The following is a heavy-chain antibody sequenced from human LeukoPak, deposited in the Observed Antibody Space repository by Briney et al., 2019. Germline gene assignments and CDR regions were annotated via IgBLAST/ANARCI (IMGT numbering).Heavy chain of an antibody. CDR2: IKSKTDGGTT. D-gene: IGHD6-19*01. V-gene: IGHV3-15*01. J-gene: IGHJ4*02. Sequence: PGGSLRLSCAASGFTFSNAWMSWVRQAPGKGLEWVGRIKSKTDGGTTDYAAPVKSRFTISRDDSKNTLDLQMNSLKTEDTAVYYCTTGLVWLAASGYWGQGTLVTVSS. CDR3: TTGLVWLAASGY. CDR1: GFTFSNAW.